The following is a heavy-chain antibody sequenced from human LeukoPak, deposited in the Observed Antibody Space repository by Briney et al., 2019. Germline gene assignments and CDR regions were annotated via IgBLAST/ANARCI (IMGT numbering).Heavy chain of an antibody. V-gene: IGHV3-15*01. D-gene: IGHD2-2*01. J-gene: IGHJ4*02. CDR3: TTAPAQSDY. CDR1: GFTFSNAW. CDR2: IKSKTDSGTT. Sequence: GGSLRLSCAASGFTFSNAWMSWVRQAPGKGLEWVGRIKSKTDSGTTDYAAPVKGRSTISRDDSKNTLYLQMNSPKTEDTAVYYCTTAPAQSDYWGQGTLVTVSS.